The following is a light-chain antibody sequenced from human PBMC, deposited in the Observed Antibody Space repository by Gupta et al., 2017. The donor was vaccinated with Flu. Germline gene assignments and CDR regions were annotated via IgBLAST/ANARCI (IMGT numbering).Light chain of an antibody. V-gene: IGLV2-14*01. CDR2: EVS. J-gene: IGLJ3*02. CDR1: SSDVGGYNY. Sequence: QSALTQTALVSESPGQSITLFCTGTSSDVGGYNYVSWYQQHPGKATKLMIYEVSNRPSGVSNRFSGSKSGNSASLTISGLQAEDEADYYCSSYTSSSTPWVFGGGTKLTVL. CDR3: SSYTSSSTPWV.